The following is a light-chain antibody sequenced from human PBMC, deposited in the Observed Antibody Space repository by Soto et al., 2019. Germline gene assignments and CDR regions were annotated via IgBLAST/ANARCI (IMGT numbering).Light chain of an antibody. Sequence: QSALTQPASVSGSPGQSITISCAGTNSDVGGHNYVSWYQHHPGRAPKLILYEVSNRPSGVSSRFSGSKSGDTASLTISGLQAEDEADYYCDSYTANIVLFGGGTKLTVL. CDR2: EVS. J-gene: IGLJ2*01. CDR1: NSDVGGHNY. V-gene: IGLV2-14*01. CDR3: DSYTANIVL.